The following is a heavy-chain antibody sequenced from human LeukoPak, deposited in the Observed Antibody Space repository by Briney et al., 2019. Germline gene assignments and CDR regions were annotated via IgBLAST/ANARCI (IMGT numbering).Heavy chain of an antibody. CDR2: INPSGGST. Sequence: ASVKVSCKASGYTFTSYYMHWVRQAPGQGLEWMGIINPSGGSTSYAQNFQGRVTMTRDTSISTAYMELSRLRSDDTAVYYCARGRYNDSPKDYWGQGTLVTVSS. CDR1: GYTFTSYY. CDR3: ARGRYNDSPKDY. V-gene: IGHV1-46*01. J-gene: IGHJ4*02. D-gene: IGHD3-22*01.